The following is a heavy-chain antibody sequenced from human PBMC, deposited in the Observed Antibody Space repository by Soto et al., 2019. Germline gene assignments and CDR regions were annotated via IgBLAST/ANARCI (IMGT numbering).Heavy chain of an antibody. J-gene: IGHJ3*02. CDR2: MNQSSRT. Sequence: QLQQWGAGLLKPSETLSLTCAVYGGSFSGYFWSWIRQPPGGGLEWITEMNQSSRTNFTPSLKSRVTISVDTYEDQFSLRLHSVTAADTAVYYCSRGRGSPDVFDIWGQGTMVTVSS. V-gene: IGHV4-34*01. CDR1: GGSFSGYF. D-gene: IGHD3-10*01. CDR3: SRGRGSPDVFDI.